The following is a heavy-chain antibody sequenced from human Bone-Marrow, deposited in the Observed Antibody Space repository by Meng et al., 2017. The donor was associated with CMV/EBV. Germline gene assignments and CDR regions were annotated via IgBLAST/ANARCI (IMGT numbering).Heavy chain of an antibody. CDR3: ALLKGGYSYGYVLPFDI. Sequence: LSLTCAASGFTFSDYYMSWIRQAPGKGLEWVSYISSSGSTIYYADSVKGRFTISRDNAKNSLYLQMNSLRAEDTAVYYCALLKGGYSYGYVLPFDIWGQGTMVTVSS. V-gene: IGHV3-11*01. CDR1: GFTFSDYY. D-gene: IGHD5-18*01. CDR2: ISSSGSTI. J-gene: IGHJ3*02.